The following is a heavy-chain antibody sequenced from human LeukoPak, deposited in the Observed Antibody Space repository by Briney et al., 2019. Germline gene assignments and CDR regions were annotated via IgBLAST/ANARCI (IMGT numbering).Heavy chain of an antibody. V-gene: IGHV4-39*07. CDR2: IYYSGNT. Sequence: SETLSLTCTVSAGSISSDSYYWGWIRQPPGKGLEWIGTIYYSGNTYYNPSLKSRLTTSVDTSKNQFSLKLRSVTAADTALYYCASTSPKYYYESSGYSSLFDNWGQGTLVTVSS. D-gene: IGHD3-22*01. CDR1: AGSISSDSYY. J-gene: IGHJ4*02. CDR3: ASTSPKYYYESSGYSSLFDN.